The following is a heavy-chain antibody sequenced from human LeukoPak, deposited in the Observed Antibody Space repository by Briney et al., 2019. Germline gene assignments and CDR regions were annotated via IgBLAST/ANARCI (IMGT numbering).Heavy chain of an antibody. CDR2: ISYDGSNK. CDR3: ARGGVVVITPFDY. D-gene: IGHD3-22*01. V-gene: IGHV3-30*04. J-gene: IGHJ4*02. Sequence: PGGSLRLSCAASGFTFSSYAMHWVRQAPGKGVEWVAVISYDGSNKYYADSVKGRFTISRDNSKNTLYLQMNSLRAEDTAVYYCARGGVVVITPFDYWGQGTLVTVSS. CDR1: GFTFSSYA.